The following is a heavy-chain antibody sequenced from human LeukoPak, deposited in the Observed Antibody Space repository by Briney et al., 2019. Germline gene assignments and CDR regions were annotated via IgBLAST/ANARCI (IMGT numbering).Heavy chain of an antibody. CDR2: ISGSGAMT. Sequence: GGSLRLFCAASGFTLSNHAMIWVRQAPGKGLEWVSSISGSGAMTYYADSVKGRLTISRDNAMDTLYLQMNSLRADDTAVYYCAKDRVDGSGSQFDSWGQGSLVIVSS. CDR3: AKDRVDGSGSQFDS. J-gene: IGHJ4*02. CDR1: GFTLSNHA. D-gene: IGHD3-10*01. V-gene: IGHV3-23*01.